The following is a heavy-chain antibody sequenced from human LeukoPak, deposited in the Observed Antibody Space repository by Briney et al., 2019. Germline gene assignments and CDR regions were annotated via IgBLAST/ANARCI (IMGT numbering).Heavy chain of an antibody. CDR2: IYYSGTT. J-gene: IGHJ5*02. V-gene: IGHV4-31*03. CDR3: ASSPGGNWFDP. CDR1: GGSISSGGYY. Sequence: SETLSLTCTVSGGSISSGGYYWSWIRQHPGKGLEWIGYIYYSGTTYYNPSLMSRVTISVDTSKNQFSLKLSSVTAADTAVYYCASSPGGNWFDPWGQGTLVTVSS. D-gene: IGHD4-23*01.